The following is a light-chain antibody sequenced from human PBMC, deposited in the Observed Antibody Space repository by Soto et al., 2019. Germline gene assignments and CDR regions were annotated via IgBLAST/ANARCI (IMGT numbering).Light chain of an antibody. J-gene: IGLJ1*01. CDR2: DVT. CDR3: SSYTSSRV. CDR1: SSDVGGHNY. Sequence: QSALTQPASVSGSPGQSITISCTGTSSDVGGHNYVSWYQHHPGKAPKLIIYDVTNRPSGVSNRFSGSKSGNTASLTISGLQAEDEADYYCSSYTSSRVFGTGTKLTVL. V-gene: IGLV2-14*03.